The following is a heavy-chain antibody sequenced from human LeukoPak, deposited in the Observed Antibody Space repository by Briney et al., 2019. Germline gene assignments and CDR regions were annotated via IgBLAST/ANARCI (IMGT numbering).Heavy chain of an antibody. CDR1: GYNFTNYW. D-gene: IGHD2-15*01. Sequence: HGESLKISCKGSGYNFTNYWIGWVRQMPGKGLEWMGIIYPGDSDTRYSPSFQGQVTISADKSISTAYLQWSSLKASDTAMYYCARQFIRYCSGGSCSRPLFDPWGQGTLVTVSS. CDR3: ARQFIRYCSGGSCSRPLFDP. J-gene: IGHJ5*02. V-gene: IGHV5-51*01. CDR2: IYPGDSDT.